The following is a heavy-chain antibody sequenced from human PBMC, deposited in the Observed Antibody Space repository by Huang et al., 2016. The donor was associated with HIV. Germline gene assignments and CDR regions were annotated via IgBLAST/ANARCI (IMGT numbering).Heavy chain of an antibody. CDR3: AKLRRRDHSGADAFYI. J-gene: IGHJ3*02. Sequence: EVRLVQSGAEAKKPGESLNISCKASGYTFANDWIGWVRQMPGKGLEWMGNSYGGDSDARYRPCSADQLTFSDQRSITTAYLQWGSRRATDTAIYYCAKLRRRDHSGADAFYIWGQGTMIIVSS. CDR2: SYGGDSDA. V-gene: IGHV5-51*01. CDR1: GYTFANDW. D-gene: IGHD4-4*01.